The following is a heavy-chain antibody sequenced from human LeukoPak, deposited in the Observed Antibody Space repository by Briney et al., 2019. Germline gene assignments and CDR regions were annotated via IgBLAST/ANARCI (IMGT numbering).Heavy chain of an antibody. CDR1: GGSFSGYY. D-gene: IGHD2-15*01. CDR3: ARGLKTATKSGYCSGGSCRTHYYGMDV. Sequence: SETLTLTCAVYGGSFSGYYWSWIRQPPGKGLEWIGEINHSGSTNYNPSLKSRVTISVDTSKNQFSLKLSSVTAADTAVYYCARGLKTATKSGYCSGGSCRTHYYGMDVWGKGTTVTVSS. J-gene: IGHJ6*04. CDR2: INHSGST. V-gene: IGHV4-34*01.